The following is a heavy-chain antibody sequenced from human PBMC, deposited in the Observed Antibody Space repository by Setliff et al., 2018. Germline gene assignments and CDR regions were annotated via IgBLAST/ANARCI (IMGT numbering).Heavy chain of an antibody. CDR2: IYPGDSST. V-gene: IGHV5-51*01. D-gene: IGHD3-10*01. CDR1: GYKFTNYW. CDR3: ARQRESRGYFDY. J-gene: IGHJ4*02. Sequence: GASLKISCQGSGYKFTNYWVAWVRQLPGKGLEWVGVIYPGDSSTRYSPSFRGQVTISADKSISTAYLQWTSLKASDTAIFFCARQRESRGYFDYWGQGALVTVSS.